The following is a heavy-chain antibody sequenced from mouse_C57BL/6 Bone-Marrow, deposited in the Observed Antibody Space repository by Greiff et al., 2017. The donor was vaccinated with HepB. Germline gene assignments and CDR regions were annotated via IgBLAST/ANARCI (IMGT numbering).Heavy chain of an antibody. J-gene: IGHJ2*01. CDR3: ARSGSNYPDY. V-gene: IGHV1-4*01. CDR2: INPSSGYT. Sequence: QVHVKQSGAELARPGASVKMSCKASGYTFTSYTMHWVKQRPGQGLEWIGYINPSSGYTKYNQKFKDKATLTADKSSSTAYMQLSSLTSEDSAVYYCARSGSNYPDYWGQGTTLTVSS. D-gene: IGHD2-5*01. CDR1: GYTFTSYT.